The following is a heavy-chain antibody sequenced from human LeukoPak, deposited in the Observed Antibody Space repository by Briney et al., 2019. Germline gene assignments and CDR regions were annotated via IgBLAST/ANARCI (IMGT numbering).Heavy chain of an antibody. Sequence: SVKVSCKASGGTFSSYAMSWVRQAPGQGLEWMGGIIPIFGTANYAQKFQGRVTITTDESTSTAYMELSSLRSEDTAVYYCAIMGGGGYYNSTPAFDIWGQGTMVTVSS. D-gene: IGHD1-26*01. CDR1: GGTFSSYA. CDR3: AIMGGGGYYNSTPAFDI. J-gene: IGHJ3*02. V-gene: IGHV1-69*05. CDR2: IIPIFGTA.